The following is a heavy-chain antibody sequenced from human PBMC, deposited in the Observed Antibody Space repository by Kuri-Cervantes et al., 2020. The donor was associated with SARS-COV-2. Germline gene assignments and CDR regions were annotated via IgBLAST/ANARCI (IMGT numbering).Heavy chain of an antibody. J-gene: IGHJ3*02. D-gene: IGHD1-14*01. CDR2: IHSGGST. Sequence: SHDSMSSNFWTWIRQPPGKGLEWIGDIHSGGSTNYNPSLKGRVTILLDASKNQFSLRLDSVTAADTAVYYCARISRTYAFDIWGQGTMVTVSS. V-gene: IGHV4-59*01. CDR3: ARISRTYAFDI. CDR1: HDSMSSNF.